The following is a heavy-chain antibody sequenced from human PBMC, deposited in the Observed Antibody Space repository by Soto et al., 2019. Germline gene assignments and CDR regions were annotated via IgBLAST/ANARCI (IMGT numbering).Heavy chain of an antibody. CDR2: INPNSGGT. Sequence: GASVKVSCKASGYTFTGYYMHWVRQAPGQGIEWMGWINPNSGGTNYAQKFQGWVTMTRDTSISTAYMELSRLRSDDTAVYYCARDLGGATRGYYYYYGMDVWGQGTTVTVSS. CDR1: GYTFTGYY. CDR3: ARDLGGATRGYYYYYGMDV. D-gene: IGHD1-26*01. V-gene: IGHV1-2*04. J-gene: IGHJ6*02.